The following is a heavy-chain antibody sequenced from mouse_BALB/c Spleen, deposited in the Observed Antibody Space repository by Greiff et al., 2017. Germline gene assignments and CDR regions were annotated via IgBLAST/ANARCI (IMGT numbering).Heavy chain of an antibody. V-gene: IGHV1-87*01. Sequence: VQLQQSGAELARPGASVKLSCKASGYTFTSYWMQWVKQRPGQGLEWIGAIYPGDGDTRYTQKFKGKATLTADKSSSTAYMQLSSLASEDSAVYYCARSGGLRRAMDYWGQGTSVTVSS. CDR2: IYPGDGDT. CDR3: ARSGGLRRAMDY. J-gene: IGHJ4*01. D-gene: IGHD2-2*01. CDR1: GYTFTSYW.